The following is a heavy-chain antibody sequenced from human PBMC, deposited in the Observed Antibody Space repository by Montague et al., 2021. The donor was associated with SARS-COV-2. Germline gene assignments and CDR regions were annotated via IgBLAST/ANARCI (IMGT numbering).Heavy chain of an antibody. CDR1: GFSISTGYY. J-gene: IGHJ4*02. V-gene: IGHV4-38-2*02. CDR3: ARGLGFDDY. Sequence: SETLSLTCSVSGFSISTGYYWGWLRQPPGEGLEWIGEIYVSGSTFYNPSLKSRLTISLDTSKNSFSLRLTSMTAADTAIYYCARGLGFDDYWGQGIPVTVSS. CDR2: IYVSGST. D-gene: IGHD7-27*01.